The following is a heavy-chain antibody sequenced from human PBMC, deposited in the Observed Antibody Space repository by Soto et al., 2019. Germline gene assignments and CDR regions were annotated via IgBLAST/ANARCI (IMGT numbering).Heavy chain of an antibody. Sequence: EVQLLESGGGSVQPGGSLRLSCAASGFTFSSYAMGWVRQAPGKGLEWVSTVSGGGDNTYYADPVKGRFTISRENSKNTLDLEMNSLRVEDTAVYYCAKMYYYGSGRAFDIWGQGTMVTVSS. J-gene: IGHJ3*02. V-gene: IGHV3-23*01. CDR3: AKMYYYGSGRAFDI. CDR2: VSGGGDNT. D-gene: IGHD3-10*01. CDR1: GFTFSSYA.